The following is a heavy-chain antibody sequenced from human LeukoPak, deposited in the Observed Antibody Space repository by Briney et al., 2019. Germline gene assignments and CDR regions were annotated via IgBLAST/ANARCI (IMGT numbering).Heavy chain of an antibody. V-gene: IGHV1-3*01. CDR1: GYTFTSYA. CDR2: INAGNGNT. J-gene: IGHJ4*02. Sequence: GASVKVSCKASGYTFTSYAMHWVRQAPGQRLEWMGWINAGNGNTKYSQKFQGTVTITRNSSISTAYMELSSLRSEDTAVYYCAREGNRSSDSSASYPLDYWGQGTLVTVSS. D-gene: IGHD1-26*01. CDR3: AREGNRSSDSSASYPLDY.